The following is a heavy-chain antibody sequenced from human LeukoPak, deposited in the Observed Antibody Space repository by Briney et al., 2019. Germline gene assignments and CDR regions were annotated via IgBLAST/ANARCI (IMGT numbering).Heavy chain of an antibody. J-gene: IGHJ5*02. CDR2: IDWDDDK. CDR1: GFSLSTSGMR. CDR3: ARTSIAAAGTAFDP. V-gene: IGHV2-70*04. D-gene: IGHD6-13*01. Sequence: SGPALVKPTQTLTLTCTFSGFSLSTSGMRVSWIRQPPGKALERLARIDWDDDKFYSTSLKTRLTISKDTSKNQVVLTMTNMDPVDTATYYCARTSIAAAGTAFDPWGQGTLVTVSS.